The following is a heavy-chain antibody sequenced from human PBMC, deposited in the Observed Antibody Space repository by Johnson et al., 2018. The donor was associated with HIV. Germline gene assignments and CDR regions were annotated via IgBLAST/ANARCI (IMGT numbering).Heavy chain of an antibody. CDR1: GFTFSSYA. CDR2: ISYDGSNK. J-gene: IGHJ3*02. CDR3: AKDGPPFDI. Sequence: VQLMESGGGVVQPGRSLRLSCAASGFTFSSYAMHWVRQAPGKGLEWVAVISYDGSNKYYADSVKGRFTISRDNSKNTLYLQMNSLRAEDTAVYYCAKDGPPFDIWGQGTMVTVSS. V-gene: IGHV3-30*04.